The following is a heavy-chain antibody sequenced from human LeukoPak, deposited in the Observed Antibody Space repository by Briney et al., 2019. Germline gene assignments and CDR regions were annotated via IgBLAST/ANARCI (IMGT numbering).Heavy chain of an antibody. Sequence: SETLSLTCTVSGGSISSYYWSWIRQPAGKGLEWIGRIYTSGSTNYNPSLKSRVTMSVDASKNQFSLKLSSVTAADTAVYYCASSFYGDYVSAVDYWGQGTLVTVSS. CDR2: IYTSGST. D-gene: IGHD4-17*01. CDR3: ASSFYGDYVSAVDY. J-gene: IGHJ4*02. CDR1: GGSISSYY. V-gene: IGHV4-4*07.